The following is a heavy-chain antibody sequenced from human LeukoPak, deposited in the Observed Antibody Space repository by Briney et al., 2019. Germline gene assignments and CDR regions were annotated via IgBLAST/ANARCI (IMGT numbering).Heavy chain of an antibody. CDR1: GFTVSSNY. CDR2: IYSGGST. Sequence: GGSLRLSCAASGFTVSSNYMSWVRQAPGRGLEGVSVIYSGGSTYYADSVKGRFTISRDNSKNTLYLQMNSLRAEDTAVYYCAQNALAVAGTDWFDPWGQGTLVTVSS. CDR3: AQNALAVAGTDWFDP. J-gene: IGHJ5*02. D-gene: IGHD6-19*01. V-gene: IGHV3-53*01.